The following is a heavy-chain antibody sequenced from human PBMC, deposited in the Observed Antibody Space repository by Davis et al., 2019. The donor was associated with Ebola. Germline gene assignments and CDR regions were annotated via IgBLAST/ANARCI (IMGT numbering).Heavy chain of an antibody. V-gene: IGHV3-73*01. J-gene: IGHJ4*02. CDR3: SRGGYESDY. CDR2: IRSKANSFAT. D-gene: IGHD5-12*01. CDR1: GFTFSGSA. Sequence: GESLKLPCAASGFTFSGSAMHCVRQASGNGLLWVGRIRSKANSFATAYAASVKGRFTISRDDSKNTAYLQMNSLKTEDTAVYYCSRGGYESDYWGQGTLVTVSS.